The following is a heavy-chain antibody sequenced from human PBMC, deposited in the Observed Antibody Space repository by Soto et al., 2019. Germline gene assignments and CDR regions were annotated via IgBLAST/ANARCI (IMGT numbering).Heavy chain of an antibody. D-gene: IGHD2-15*01. Sequence: SETLSLTCAVYGGSFSGYYWSWIRQPPGKGLEWIGEINHSGSTNYNPSLKSRVTLSVDTSKNQFSLKLSSVTAADTAVYYCARVGYCSGGSCYQPVDYWGQGTLVTVSS. CDR2: INHSGST. V-gene: IGHV4-34*01. CDR1: GGSFSGYY. CDR3: ARVGYCSGGSCYQPVDY. J-gene: IGHJ4*02.